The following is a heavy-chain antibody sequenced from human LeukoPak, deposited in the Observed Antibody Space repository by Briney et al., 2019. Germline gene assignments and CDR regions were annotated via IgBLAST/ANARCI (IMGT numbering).Heavy chain of an antibody. CDR1: GFTLSSYS. CDR2: ISSSSSYI. V-gene: IGHV3-21*01. J-gene: IGHJ6*02. D-gene: IGHD3-3*01. CDR3: ARDARHYDFWSGYYYGMDV. Sequence: GGSLRLSCAASGFTLSSYSMNWVRQAPGKGLEWVSSISSSSSYIYYADSVKGRFTISRDNAKNSLYLQMNSLRAEDTAVYYCARDARHYDFWSGYYYGMDVWGQGTTVTVSS.